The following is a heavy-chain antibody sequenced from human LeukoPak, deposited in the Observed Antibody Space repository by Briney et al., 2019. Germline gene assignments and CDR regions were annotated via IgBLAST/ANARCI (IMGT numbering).Heavy chain of an antibody. J-gene: IGHJ4*02. CDR1: GFTFSSYW. CDR2: ISGSGGST. D-gene: IGHD3-22*01. V-gene: IGHV3-23*01. CDR3: AKVAHYDSSGTVDY. Sequence: GGSLRLSCAASGFTFSSYWMSWVRQAPGKGLEWVSAISGSGGSTYYADSVKGRFTISRDNSKNTLYLQMNSLRAEDTAVYYCAKVAHYDSSGTVDYWGQGTLVTVSS.